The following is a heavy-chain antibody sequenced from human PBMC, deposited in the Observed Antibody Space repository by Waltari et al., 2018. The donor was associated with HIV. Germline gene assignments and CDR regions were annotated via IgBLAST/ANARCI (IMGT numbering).Heavy chain of an antibody. D-gene: IGHD2-8*01. CDR2: LYTGGSDT. Sequence: EVQLVQSGAEVKKTGESLKISCKGSGYSFTSYWIGWVRQMPGIGLEWIGILYTGGSDTRYSPSFLGEVTLSGHKSLSTAYLQESGLKASDTAMYYCARPKHMVDACDIWGPGTMVTVSS. CDR1: GYSFTSYW. CDR3: ARPKHMVDACDI. V-gene: IGHV5-51*01. J-gene: IGHJ3*02.